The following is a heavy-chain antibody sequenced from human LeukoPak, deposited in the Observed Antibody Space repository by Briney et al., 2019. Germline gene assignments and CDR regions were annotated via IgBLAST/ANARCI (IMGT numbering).Heavy chain of an antibody. V-gene: IGHV3-7*01. Sequence: GGSLRLSCAASGFTFSSYWMSWVRQAPGKGLEWVANIKQDESEKYYVDSLKGRFTISRDNAKNSLYLQMNSLRAEDTTVYYCARDKIEGPTKLDYWGQGILVTVSS. CDR2: IKQDESEK. D-gene: IGHD1-1*01. CDR3: ARDKIEGPTKLDY. CDR1: GFTFSSYW. J-gene: IGHJ4*02.